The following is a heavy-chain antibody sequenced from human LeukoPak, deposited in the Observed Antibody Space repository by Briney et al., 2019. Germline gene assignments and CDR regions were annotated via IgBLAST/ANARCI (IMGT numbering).Heavy chain of an antibody. V-gene: IGHV3-30*18. J-gene: IGHJ4*02. CDR3: AKDRRSNWAFDS. Sequence: GGSLRLSCAASGFTFSRNGMHWVRQAPGKGLEWVAVISYDGSKKCYADSVKDRFTISRDNSKNTLYLQMSSLRAEDSAVDYCAKDRRSNWAFDSWGQGTLVTVSS. CDR1: GFTFSRNG. D-gene: IGHD3-16*01. CDR2: ISYDGSKK.